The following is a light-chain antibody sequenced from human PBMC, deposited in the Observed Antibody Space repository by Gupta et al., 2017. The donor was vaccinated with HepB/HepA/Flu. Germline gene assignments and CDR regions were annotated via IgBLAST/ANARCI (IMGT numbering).Light chain of an antibody. CDR1: SLRSYY. J-gene: IGLJ2*01. CDR3: NSRDSSGNHVV. V-gene: IGLV3-19*01. Sequence: SSELTQDPAVSVALGQTVRITCQGDSLRSYYASWYQQKPGQAPVLVTYGKNNRPSGIPDRFSGSSSGNTASLTITGAQAEDEADYYCNSRDSSGNHVVFGGGTKLTVL. CDR2: GKN.